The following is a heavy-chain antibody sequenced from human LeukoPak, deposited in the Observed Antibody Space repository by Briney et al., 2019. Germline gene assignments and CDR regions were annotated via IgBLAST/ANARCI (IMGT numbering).Heavy chain of an antibody. Sequence: GGSLTRSSAASGLVFDDFAMSCVRQVPGKGLVSISTITSSGSSTYYADSVKGRLTVSRDNSKNTLYLQMNNLRAEDTAVYYCATQLLWFGESVEEGYWGQGTLVTVSS. CDR3: ATQLLWFGESVEEGY. CDR1: GLVFDDFA. V-gene: IGHV3-23*01. CDR2: ITSSGSST. J-gene: IGHJ4*02. D-gene: IGHD3-10*01.